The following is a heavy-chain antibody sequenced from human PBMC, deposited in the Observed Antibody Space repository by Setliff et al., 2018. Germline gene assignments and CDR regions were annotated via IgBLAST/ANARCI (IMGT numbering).Heavy chain of an antibody. CDR3: ARDSTDYYDSSGYYYGPRDNDAFDI. J-gene: IGHJ3*02. Sequence: GSLRLSCAASGFTFSSYAMSWVRQAPGKGLEWVANIKQDGSEKYYVDSVKGRFSISRDNAKNSLYLQMNSLRAEDTAVYYCARDSTDYYDSSGYYYGPRDNDAFDIWGQGTMVTVSS. D-gene: IGHD3-22*01. CDR1: GFTFSSYA. V-gene: IGHV3-7*01. CDR2: IKQDGSEK.